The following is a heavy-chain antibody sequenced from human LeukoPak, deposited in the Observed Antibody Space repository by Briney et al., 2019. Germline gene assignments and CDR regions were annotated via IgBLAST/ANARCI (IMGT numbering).Heavy chain of an antibody. CDR1: GGSISISNYY. CDR2: IYYSGTT. V-gene: IGHV4-39*01. CDR3: ARLVGTASYYFDY. Sequence: SETLSLTCAVSGGSISISNYYWAWIRQPPGKDLEWIASIYYSGTTYYNPSLKSRVTMSVDTSKGQFSLNLSSVTAADTAIYYCARLVGTASYYFDYWGQGALVTVSS. D-gene: IGHD2-15*01. J-gene: IGHJ4*02.